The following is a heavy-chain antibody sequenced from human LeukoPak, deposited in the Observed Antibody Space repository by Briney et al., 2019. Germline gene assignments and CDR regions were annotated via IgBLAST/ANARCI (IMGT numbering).Heavy chain of an antibody. CDR1: GGSFSGCY. D-gene: IGHD2-2*01. CDR2: INHSGST. V-gene: IGHV4-34*01. CDR3: ASLGPDIVVVPAGPYYFDY. Sequence: SETLSLTCAVYGGSFSGCYWSWIRQPPGKGLEWIGEINHSGSTNYNPSLKSRVTISVDTSKNQFSLKLSSVTAADTAVYYCASLGPDIVVVPAGPYYFDYWGQGTLVTVSS. J-gene: IGHJ4*02.